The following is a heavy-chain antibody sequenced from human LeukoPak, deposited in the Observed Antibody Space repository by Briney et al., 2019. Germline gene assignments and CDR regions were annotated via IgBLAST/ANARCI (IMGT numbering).Heavy chain of an antibody. CDR1: GFTFSSYA. D-gene: IGHD6-19*01. J-gene: IGHJ4*02. V-gene: IGHV3-30-3*01. CDR2: ISYDGSNK. Sequence: GRSLRLSCAASGFTFSSYAMHWVRQAPGKGLEWVAVISYDGSNKYYADSVKGRFTISRDNSKNTLYLQMNSLRAEDTAVYYCARDSSGWHYWGQGTLFTVSS. CDR3: ARDSSGWHY.